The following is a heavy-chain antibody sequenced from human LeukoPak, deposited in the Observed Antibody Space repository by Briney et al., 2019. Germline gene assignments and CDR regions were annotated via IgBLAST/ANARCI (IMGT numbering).Heavy chain of an antibody. V-gene: IGHV3-7*01. Sequence: GGSLRLSCTASGLSLNSYAMSWVRQAPGKGLEWVANIEQDGSEEYYVDFVKGRFTISRDNAKNSLYLQMNSLRVEDTAVYYCARDPDGGFDPWGQGTLVTVSS. CDR3: ARDPDGGFDP. D-gene: IGHD3-3*01. J-gene: IGHJ5*02. CDR1: GLSLNSYA. CDR2: IEQDGSEE.